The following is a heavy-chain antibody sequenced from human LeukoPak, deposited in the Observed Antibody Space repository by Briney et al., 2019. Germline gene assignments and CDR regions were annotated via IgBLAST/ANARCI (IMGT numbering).Heavy chain of an antibody. V-gene: IGHV3-23*01. CDR3: AKETSPYSSGPRGAFDI. CDR2: ISGSGGST. CDR1: GFTFSSYA. Sequence: GGSLRLSCAASGFTFSSYAMSWVRQAPGKGLEWVSAISGSGGSTYYADSVKGRFTISRDNSKNTLYLQMNSLRAEDTAVYYCAKETSPYSSGPRGAFDIWAQGIMVTVSS. J-gene: IGHJ3*02. D-gene: IGHD6-19*01.